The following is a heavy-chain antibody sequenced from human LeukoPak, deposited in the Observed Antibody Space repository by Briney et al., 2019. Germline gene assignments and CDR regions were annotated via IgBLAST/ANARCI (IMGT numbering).Heavy chain of an antibody. CDR1: GGSISSSSYY. D-gene: IGHD2-15*01. J-gene: IGHJ4*02. Sequence: TLSLTCTVSGGSISSSSYYWGWIRQPPGKGLEWLALIYWNDDKRYSPSLKSRLTITKDTSKNQVVLTMTNMDPVDTATYYCARLEDYSMVGYWGQGALVTVSS. CDR3: ARLEDYSMVGY. CDR2: IYWNDDK. V-gene: IGHV2-5*01.